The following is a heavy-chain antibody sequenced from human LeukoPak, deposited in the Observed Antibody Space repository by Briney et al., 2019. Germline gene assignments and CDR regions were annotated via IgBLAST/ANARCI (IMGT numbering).Heavy chain of an antibody. J-gene: IGHJ4*02. CDR3: AIGSYYFGY. V-gene: IGHV3-7*01. D-gene: IGHD1-26*01. Sequence: GGSLRLSCEVSEFILSSYWMSWVRQAPGKGLEWVANIKQDGSEKYYVDSVKGRFTISRDNAKNSLYLQMNSLRAEDTAVYYCAIGSYYFGYWGQGTLVTVSS. CDR2: IKQDGSEK. CDR1: EFILSSYW.